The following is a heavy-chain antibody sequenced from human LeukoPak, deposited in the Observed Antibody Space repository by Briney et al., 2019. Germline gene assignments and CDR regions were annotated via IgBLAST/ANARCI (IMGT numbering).Heavy chain of an antibody. Sequence: TGGSLRLSCAASGFTFSGYVMTWVRQPPGKGLQWVADISGSGGSTYYADSVKGRFTISRDNSKNTLYLQMNSLRAEDTAVYYCARDPRESAYFDYWGQGTLVTVSS. CDR1: GFTFSGYV. J-gene: IGHJ4*02. CDR2: ISGSGGST. CDR3: ARDPRESAYFDY. V-gene: IGHV3-23*01.